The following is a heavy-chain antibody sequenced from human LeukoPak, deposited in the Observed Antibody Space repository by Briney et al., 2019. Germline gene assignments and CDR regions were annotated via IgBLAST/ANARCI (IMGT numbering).Heavy chain of an antibody. Sequence: GGSLRLSCAASGFTFSSYWMHWVRQAPGKGLVWVSRINTDGSSTSYADSVKGRFTISRDNAKNTLYLQMNSLRAEDTAVYYCARAWDSSGYYPDHCFDYWGQGTLVTVSS. CDR2: INTDGSST. D-gene: IGHD3-22*01. CDR1: GFTFSSYW. J-gene: IGHJ4*02. V-gene: IGHV3-74*01. CDR3: ARAWDSSGYYPDHCFDY.